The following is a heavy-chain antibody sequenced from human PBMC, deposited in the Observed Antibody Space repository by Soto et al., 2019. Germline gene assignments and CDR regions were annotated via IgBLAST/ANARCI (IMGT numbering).Heavy chain of an antibody. CDR3: TADSPDQGILAY. CDR1: GFTFNNAW. J-gene: IGHJ4*02. V-gene: IGHV3-15*07. CDR2: IKSKTSGGTT. Sequence: GGSLILSCVASGFTFNNAWMNWVRQAPGKGLEWVGRIKSKTSGGTTDYAAPVKGRFTISRDDSRNTLYLQMNSLKTEDTAVYYCTADSPDQGILAYWGQGTLVTVSS.